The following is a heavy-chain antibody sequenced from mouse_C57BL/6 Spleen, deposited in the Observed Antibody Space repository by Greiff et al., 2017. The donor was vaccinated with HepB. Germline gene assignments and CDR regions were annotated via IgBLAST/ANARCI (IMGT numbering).Heavy chain of an antibody. CDR2: INPSNGGT. J-gene: IGHJ2*01. Sequence: VQLQQPGTELVKPGASVKLSCKASGYTFTSYWMHWVKQRPGQGLEWIGNINPSNGGTNYNEKFKGKATLTVDKSSSTAYMQLSSLTSEDSAVYYCAREEGLGHYFDYWGQGTTLTVSS. V-gene: IGHV1-53*01. CDR3: AREEGLGHYFDY. CDR1: GYTFTSYW. D-gene: IGHD3-2*02.